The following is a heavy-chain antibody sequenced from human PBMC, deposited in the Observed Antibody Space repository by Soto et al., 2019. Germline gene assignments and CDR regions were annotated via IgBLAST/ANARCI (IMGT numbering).Heavy chain of an antibody. Sequence: GGSLRLSCAASGFTFSSYWMSWVRQAPGRGLEWVANIKQDGSEKYYVDSVKGRFTISRDNAKNSLYLQMNSLRAEDTAVYYCARVQVDRIFGVVIANRHLDVWGQGTTVTVSS. CDR3: ARVQVDRIFGVVIANRHLDV. V-gene: IGHV3-7*01. J-gene: IGHJ6*02. CDR2: IKQDGSEK. D-gene: IGHD3-3*01. CDR1: GFTFSSYW.